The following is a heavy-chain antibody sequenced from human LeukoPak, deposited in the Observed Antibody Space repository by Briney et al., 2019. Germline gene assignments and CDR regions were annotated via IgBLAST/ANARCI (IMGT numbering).Heavy chain of an antibody. CDR1: GGSISGYH. V-gene: IGHV4-59*01. CDR2: IYYSGST. D-gene: IGHD3-16*02. J-gene: IGHJ4*02. Sequence: SETLSLTCTVSGGSISGYHWSWIRQPPGKGLEWIGYIYYSGSTNYNPSLKSRVTISVDTSKNQFSLKLSSVTAADTAVYYCARVYDYVWGSYRYFWFDYWGQGTLVTVSS. CDR3: ARVYDYVWGSYRYFWFDY.